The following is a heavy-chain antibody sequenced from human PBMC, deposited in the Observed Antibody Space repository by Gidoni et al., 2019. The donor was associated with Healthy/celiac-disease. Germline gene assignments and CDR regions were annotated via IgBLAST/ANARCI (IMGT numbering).Heavy chain of an antibody. CDR3: ARGLLIFGVVIGTEYYFDY. V-gene: IGHV1-18*01. D-gene: IGHD3-3*01. CDR2: ISAYNGNT. Sequence: QAPGHGLEWMGWISAYNGNTNYAQKLQGRVTMTTDTSTSTAYMELRSLRSDDTAVYYCARGLLIFGVVIGTEYYFDYWGQGTLVTVSS. J-gene: IGHJ4*02.